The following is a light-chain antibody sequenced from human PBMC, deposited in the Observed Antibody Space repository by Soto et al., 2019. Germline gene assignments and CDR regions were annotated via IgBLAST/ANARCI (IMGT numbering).Light chain of an antibody. CDR3: QHYNKWPLT. V-gene: IGKV3-15*01. J-gene: IGKJ4*01. CDR1: QHVDSTY. CDR2: GTS. Sequence: EIVMKQSPATLSVSPGERATLSCRASQHVDSTYIAWYQQKAGQAPRLLIYGTSSRATGVPARFSGGGSGTEFTLTISGLQSEDSAVYFCQHYNKWPLTFGGGTKVAI.